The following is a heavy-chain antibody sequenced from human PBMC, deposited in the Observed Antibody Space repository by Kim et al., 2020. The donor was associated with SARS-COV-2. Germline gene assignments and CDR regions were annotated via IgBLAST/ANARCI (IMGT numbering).Heavy chain of an antibody. Sequence: GGSLRLSCAASGFTFSSYGMHWVRQAPGKGLEWVAVIWYDGSNKYYADSVKGRFTISRDNSKNTLYLQMNSLRAEDTAVYYCAKDGWGSSSWYSLYYYGMDVWGQGTTVTVSS. D-gene: IGHD6-13*01. J-gene: IGHJ6*02. CDR1: GFTFSSYG. CDR3: AKDGWGSSSWYSLYYYGMDV. CDR2: IWYDGSNK. V-gene: IGHV3-33*06.